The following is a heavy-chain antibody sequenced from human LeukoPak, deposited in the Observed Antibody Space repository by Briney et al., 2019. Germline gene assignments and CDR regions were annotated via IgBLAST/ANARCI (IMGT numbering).Heavy chain of an antibody. V-gene: IGHV3-23*01. J-gene: IGHJ4*02. CDR3: ATLMRGPIGYVGYGGEDY. Sequence: GGSLRLSCAASGFTFSNYAMTWVRQAPGTGLLWVAAITGSGGNTYHADSVKGRFTISRDNSKNTLYLQMNSLRAEDTAVYYCATLMRGPIGYVGYGGEDYWGQGTLVSVSS. D-gene: IGHD5-12*01. CDR2: ITGSGGNT. CDR1: GFTFSNYA.